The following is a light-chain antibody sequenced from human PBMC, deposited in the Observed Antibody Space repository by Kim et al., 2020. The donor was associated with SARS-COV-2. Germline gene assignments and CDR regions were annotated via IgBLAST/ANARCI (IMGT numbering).Light chain of an antibody. Sequence: SVSPGQTASITCSGDKLGDKYASWYQQKPGQSPVLVIYQDNKRSSGIPERFSGSNSGNTATLTISGTQAMDEADYYCQAWDSSTVVFGGGTQLTVL. V-gene: IGLV3-1*01. CDR1: KLGDKY. J-gene: IGLJ2*01. CDR3: QAWDSSTVV. CDR2: QDN.